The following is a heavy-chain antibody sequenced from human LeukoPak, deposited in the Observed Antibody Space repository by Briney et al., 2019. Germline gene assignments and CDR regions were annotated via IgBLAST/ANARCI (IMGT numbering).Heavy chain of an antibody. CDR3: ARDWWELNHVDY. D-gene: IGHD1-26*01. CDR2: IKQDGSEK. Sequence: SGGSLRLSCAASGFTFSSYWLSWVRQAPGKGLEWVANIKQDGSEKYYVGSVKGRFTISRDNAKNSLYLQMNSLRAEDTAVYYCARDWWELNHVDYWGQGTLVTVSS. J-gene: IGHJ4*02. CDR1: GFTFSSYW. V-gene: IGHV3-7*01.